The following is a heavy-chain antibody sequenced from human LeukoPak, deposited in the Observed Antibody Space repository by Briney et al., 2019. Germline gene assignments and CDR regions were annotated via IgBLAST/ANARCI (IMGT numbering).Heavy chain of an antibody. V-gene: IGHV4-30-2*01. CDR1: GGSISSGGDS. Sequence: SETLSLTCAVSGGSISSGGDSWSWIRQPPGKGLEWIGYIFQSDNTYYNPSLKSRVAISVDTSKNQFSLKLSSVTAADTAVYYRARQFGRGSQRHGIDVWGQGTTVTVSS. D-gene: IGHD3/OR15-3a*01. J-gene: IGHJ6*02. CDR2: IFQSDNT. CDR3: ARQFGRGSQRHGIDV.